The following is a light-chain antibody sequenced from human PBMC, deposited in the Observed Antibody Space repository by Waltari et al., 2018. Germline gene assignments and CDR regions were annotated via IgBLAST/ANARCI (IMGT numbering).Light chain of an antibody. Sequence: QAVLTQSPSASGTPGQRVVISCSGSSPGSGGKTVNWYQQHPGTAPKPRLYSISQRPCGFPDRFSGCKTGTYASLAISGRQSEDEADYYCAACDGSLNGYVCGTGTKVTVL. CDR1: SPGSGGKT. CDR3: AACDGSLNGYV. J-gene: IGLJ1*01. CDR2: SIS. V-gene: IGLV1-44*01.